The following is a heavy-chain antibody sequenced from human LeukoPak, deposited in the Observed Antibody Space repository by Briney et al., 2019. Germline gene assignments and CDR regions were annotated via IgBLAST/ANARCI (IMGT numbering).Heavy chain of an antibody. V-gene: IGHV5-51*01. CDR2: IYPGGSDT. Sequence: PRESLQISCQGSGYSFTSYWIGWVRQMPGKGLEWMGIIYPGGSDTRYSPSFQGQVTISADKSISTAYLQWSSLKASDTAMYYCARLDYDFWSGYSDQLDYWGQGTLVTVSS. J-gene: IGHJ4*02. CDR1: GYSFTSYW. D-gene: IGHD3-3*01. CDR3: ARLDYDFWSGYSDQLDY.